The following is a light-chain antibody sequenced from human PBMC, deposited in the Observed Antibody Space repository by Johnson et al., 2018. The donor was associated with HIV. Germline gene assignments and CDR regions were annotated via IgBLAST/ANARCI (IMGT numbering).Light chain of an antibody. J-gene: IGLJ1*01. CDR3: ASWDDSMSGQV. V-gene: IGLV1-44*01. CDR2: WDN. Sequence: QSVLTQPPSASGPPGQWVTISCSGRSSNIGTNTLNWYQQLPGAAPRLLIYWDNQRPSGVPDRFAGSRSGTSASLPVSGLQPEDEADYYCASWDDSMSGQVFGTGTEVTVL. CDR1: SSNIGTNT.